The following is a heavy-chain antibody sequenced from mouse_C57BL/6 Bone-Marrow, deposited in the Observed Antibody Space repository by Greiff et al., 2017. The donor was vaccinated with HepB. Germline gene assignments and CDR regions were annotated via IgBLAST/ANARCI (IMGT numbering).Heavy chain of an antibody. CDR1: GFTFSDYY. D-gene: IGHD2-2*01. CDR2: ISNGGGST. Sequence: EVQRVESGGGLVQPGGSLKLSCAASGFTFSDYYMYWVRQTPEKRLEWVAYISNGGGSTYYPDTVKGRFTISRDNAKNTLYLQMSRLKSEDTAMYYCARHVNYAYDGGYYYAMDYWGQGTSVTVSS. J-gene: IGHJ4*01. V-gene: IGHV5-12*01. CDR3: ARHVNYAYDGGYYYAMDY.